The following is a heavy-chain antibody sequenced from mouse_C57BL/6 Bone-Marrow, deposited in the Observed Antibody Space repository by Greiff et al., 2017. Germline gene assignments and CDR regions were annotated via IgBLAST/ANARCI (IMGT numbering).Heavy chain of an antibody. V-gene: IGHV1-9*01. CDR2: ILPGSGST. CDR3: ARNKGSTMRFYYAMDY. CDR1: GYTFTGYW. D-gene: IGHD2-1*01. Sequence: QVQLQQSGAELMKPGASVKLSCKATGYTFTGYWIEWVKQRPGHGLEWIGEILPGSGSTNYNEKFKGKATFTADTSSNTAYMQLSSLTTEDSAIYYCARNKGSTMRFYYAMDYWGQGTSVTVSS. J-gene: IGHJ4*01.